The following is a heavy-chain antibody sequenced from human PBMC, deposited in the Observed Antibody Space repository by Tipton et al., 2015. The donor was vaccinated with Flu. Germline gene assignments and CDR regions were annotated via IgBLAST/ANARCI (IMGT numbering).Heavy chain of an antibody. CDR1: GGSITSYY. J-gene: IGHJ6*02. V-gene: IGHV4-59*01. CDR3: ARARAPYYYYAMDV. Sequence: TLSLTCTVSGGSITSYYWSWIRQPPGKGLEWIGYIYNSGTTNFNPSLMSRLTISVDTSKNQFSLKLSPVTAADTAVYFCARARAPYYYYAMDVWGQGTTVTVSS. CDR2: IYNSGTT.